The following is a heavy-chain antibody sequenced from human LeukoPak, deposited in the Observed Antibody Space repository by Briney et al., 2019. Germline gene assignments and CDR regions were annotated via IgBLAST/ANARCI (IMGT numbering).Heavy chain of an antibody. D-gene: IGHD3-22*01. CDR2: ISAYNGNT. Sequence: GASVKVSCKASGYTFTSYGISWVRQAPGQGLEWMGWISAYNGNTNYAQKLQGRGTMTTDTSTSTAYMELRSLRSDDTAVYYCARTPVYYDSSGYRGWGQGTLVTVSS. CDR3: ARTPVYYDSSGYRG. CDR1: GYTFTSYG. V-gene: IGHV1-18*01. J-gene: IGHJ4*02.